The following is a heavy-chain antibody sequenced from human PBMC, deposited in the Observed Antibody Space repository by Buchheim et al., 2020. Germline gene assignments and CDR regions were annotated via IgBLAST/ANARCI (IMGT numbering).Heavy chain of an antibody. J-gene: IGHJ6*03. V-gene: IGHV3-30*18. CDR3: AKDFANGGCSSTSCYKTYYYYYYMDV. CDR1: GFTFSSYG. D-gene: IGHD2-2*01. Sequence: VQLVESGGGVVQPGGSLRLSCAASGFTFSSYGMHWVRQAPGKGLEWVAVISYDGSNKYYADSVKGRFTISRDNSKNTLYLQMNSLRAEDTAVYYCAKDFANGGCSSTSCYKTYYYYYYMDVWGKGTT. CDR2: ISYDGSNK.